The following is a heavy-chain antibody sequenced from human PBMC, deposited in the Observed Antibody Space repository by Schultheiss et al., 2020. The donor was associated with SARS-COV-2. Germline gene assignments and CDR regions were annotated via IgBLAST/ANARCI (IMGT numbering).Heavy chain of an antibody. CDR3: TTTSREKQWLVLYSAFDI. D-gene: IGHD6-19*01. CDR1: GFTFSSYS. CDR2: ISYDGSNK. J-gene: IGHJ3*02. Sequence: GESLKISCAASGFTFSSYSMNWVRQAPGKGLEWVAVISYDGSNKYYADSVKGRFTISRDNSKNTLYLQMNSLKTEDTAVYYCTTTSREKQWLVLYSAFDIWGQGTMVTVSS. V-gene: IGHV3-30*03.